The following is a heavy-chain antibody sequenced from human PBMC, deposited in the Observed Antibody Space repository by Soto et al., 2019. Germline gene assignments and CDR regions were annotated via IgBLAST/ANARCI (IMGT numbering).Heavy chain of an antibody. CDR2: ISDYNGDT. D-gene: IGHD2-8*01. J-gene: IGHJ6*02. CDR3: AKNGQPPYYYYAMDV. Sequence: QGQLVQSGAEVKKPGASVKVSCKASGYTFTRYGISWVRQAPGQGLEWMGWISDYNGDTNYAQKFQGRVTMTIDTSTSTAYMELRSLTSDDTAVYYCAKNGQPPYYYYAMDVWGQGTTVTVS. V-gene: IGHV1-18*01. CDR1: GYTFTRYG.